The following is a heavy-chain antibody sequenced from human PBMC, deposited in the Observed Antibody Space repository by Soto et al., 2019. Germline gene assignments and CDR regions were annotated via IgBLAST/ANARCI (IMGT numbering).Heavy chain of an antibody. CDR2: ISTSST. CDR3: ALHTLTGYYTD. Sequence: GGSLRLSCAASGFTFSSYGMSWVRQAPGKGLEWVSSISTSSTSYADSVKGRFTISRDNSKYTLFLQMNSLRTEDTAVFYCALHTLTGYYTDWGQGTLVTVSS. J-gene: IGHJ4*02. D-gene: IGHD3-9*01. V-gene: IGHV3-23*01. CDR1: GFTFSSYG.